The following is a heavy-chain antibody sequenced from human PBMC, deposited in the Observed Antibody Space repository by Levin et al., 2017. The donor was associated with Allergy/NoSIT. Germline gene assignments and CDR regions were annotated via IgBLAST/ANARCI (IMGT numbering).Heavy chain of an antibody. CDR2: IYRSGNT. Sequence: SQTLSLTCAVTGGSINSGGYSWTWIRQTPDKGLEWIGYIYRSGNTYYNPSLGARVTLSVDMSNNLFSLSLTSVTAADTAVYCCARRANLAGGLDVWGRGTSVTVSS. J-gene: IGHJ3*01. V-gene: IGHV4-30-2*01. D-gene: IGHD2-15*01. CDR1: GGSINSGGYS. CDR3: ARRANLAGGLDV.